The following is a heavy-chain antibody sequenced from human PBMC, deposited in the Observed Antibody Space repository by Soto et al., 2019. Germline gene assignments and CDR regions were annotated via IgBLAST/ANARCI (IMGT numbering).Heavy chain of an antibody. CDR2: INHSGST. D-gene: IGHD3-16*01. J-gene: IGHJ6*02. CDR3: ARWGGFTTIGSYYYYGMDV. Sequence: TLSLTCAVYGGSFSGYYWSWIRQPPGKGLEWIGEINHSGSTNYNPSLKSRVTISVDTSKNQFSLKLSSVTAADTAVYYCARWGGFTTIGSYYYYGMDVWGQGTTVTVSS. CDR1: GGSFSGYY. V-gene: IGHV4-34*01.